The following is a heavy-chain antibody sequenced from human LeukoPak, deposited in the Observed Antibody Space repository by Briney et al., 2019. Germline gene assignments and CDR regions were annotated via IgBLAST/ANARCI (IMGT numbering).Heavy chain of an antibody. CDR3: ASRLGDCSGGSCYVDYFDY. J-gene: IGHJ4*02. V-gene: IGHV3-11*06. Sequence: PGGSLRLSCAASGFTFSDYYMSWIRQAPGKGLEWASYISSSSSYTNYADSVKGRFTISRDNAKNSLYLQKNSLRAEDTAVYYCASRLGDCSGGSCYVDYFDYWGQGTLVTVSS. CDR1: GFTFSDYY. CDR2: ISSSSSYT. D-gene: IGHD2-15*01.